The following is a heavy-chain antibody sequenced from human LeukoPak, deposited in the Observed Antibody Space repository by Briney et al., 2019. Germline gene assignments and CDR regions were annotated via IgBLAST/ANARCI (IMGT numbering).Heavy chain of an antibody. CDR3: ARDLVVTFDY. Sequence: PGGSLRLSCAASGFTFSSYEMNWVRQAPGKGLEWVSYISSGSTIYYADSVKGRFTISRDNAKNSLYLQMNSLRAEDTAVYYCARDLVVTFDYWGQGTLVTVSS. J-gene: IGHJ4*02. V-gene: IGHV3-48*03. CDR1: GFTFSSYE. D-gene: IGHD2-21*02. CDR2: ISSGSTI.